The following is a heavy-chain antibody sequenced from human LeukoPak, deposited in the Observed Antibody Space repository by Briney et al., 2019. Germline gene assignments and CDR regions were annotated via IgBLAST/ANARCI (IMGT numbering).Heavy chain of an antibody. CDR3: ARGQYSSGWEYYFDY. D-gene: IGHD6-19*01. Sequence: PSETLSLTCAVYGGSFSGYYWSWIRQPPGKGLEWIGEINHSGSTNYNPSLKSRVTISVDTSKNQFSLKLSSVTAADTAVYYCARGQYSSGWEYYFDYWAREPWSPSPQ. V-gene: IGHV4-34*01. J-gene: IGHJ4*02. CDR2: INHSGST. CDR1: GGSFSGYY.